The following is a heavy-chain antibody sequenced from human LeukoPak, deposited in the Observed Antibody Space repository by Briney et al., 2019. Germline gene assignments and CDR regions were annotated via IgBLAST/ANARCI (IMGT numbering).Heavy chain of an antibody. CDR1: GFTFSSYG. CDR3: AKDRGSGWYGEYFDL. Sequence: GESLKISCAASGFTFSSYGMHWVRQAPGKGLEWVAFIRYDGSNKYYADSVKGRFTISRDNSKNTLYLQMNSLRAEDTAVYYCAKDRGSGWYGEYFDLWGRGTLVTVSS. J-gene: IGHJ2*01. D-gene: IGHD6-19*01. CDR2: IRYDGSNK. V-gene: IGHV3-30*02.